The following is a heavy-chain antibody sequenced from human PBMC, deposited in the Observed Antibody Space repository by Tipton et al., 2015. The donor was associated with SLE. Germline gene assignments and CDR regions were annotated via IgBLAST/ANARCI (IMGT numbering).Heavy chain of an antibody. CDR1: GFTFSSYA. CDR2: ISYDGSNK. D-gene: IGHD6-25*01. J-gene: IGHJ4*02. Sequence: PRLSCAASGFTFSSYAMHWVRQAPGKGLEWVAVISYDGSNKYYADSVKGRFTISRDNSKNTLYLQMNSLRAEDTAVYYCAGRLPVDYWGQGTLVTVSS. V-gene: IGHV3-30*04. CDR3: AGRLPVDY.